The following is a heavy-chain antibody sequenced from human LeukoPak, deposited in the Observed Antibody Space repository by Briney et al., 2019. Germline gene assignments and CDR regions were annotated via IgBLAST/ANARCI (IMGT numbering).Heavy chain of an antibody. J-gene: IGHJ4*02. D-gene: IGHD5-24*01. CDR2: VKTSAGDT. CDR1: GFMFSNYA. Sequence: GGSLRLSCAASGFMFSNYAMSWVRQAPGRGLEWVSAVKTSAGDTYYADSVRGRFTISRDNSKSTVYLQMNSLRAEDSALYYCAKGQMATILGFDSWGQGALVTVSS. V-gene: IGHV3-23*01. CDR3: AKGQMATILGFDS.